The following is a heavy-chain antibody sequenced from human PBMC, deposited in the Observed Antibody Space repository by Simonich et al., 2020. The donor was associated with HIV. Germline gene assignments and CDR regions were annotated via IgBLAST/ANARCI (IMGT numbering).Heavy chain of an antibody. CDR1: GGSFSVYY. CDR2: INHSGST. J-gene: IGHJ4*02. V-gene: IGHV4-34*01. D-gene: IGHD2-2*01. Sequence: QVQLQQWGAGLLKPSETLSLTCAVYGGSFSVYYWSWIRQPPGKGLEWIGEINHSGSTNYTPSLNSRVTISVDTSKNQFSLKLSSVTAADTAVYYCARGFYQRLYYFDYWGQGTLVTVSS. CDR3: ARGFYQRLYYFDY.